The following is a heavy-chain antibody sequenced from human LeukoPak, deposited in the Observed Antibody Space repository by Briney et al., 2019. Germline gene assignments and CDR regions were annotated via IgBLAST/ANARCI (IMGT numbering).Heavy chain of an antibody. J-gene: IGHJ5*02. CDR1: GGSISSSSYY. Sequence: SETLSLTCTVSGGSISSSSYYWGWIRQPPGKGLEWIGNIYYSGSTYYTPSLKSRVTISVDTSKNQFSLKLRSVTAADTAVYYCARVQSRLSWFDPWGQGTLVTVSS. CDR3: ARVQSRLSWFDP. CDR2: IYYSGST. V-gene: IGHV4-39*07.